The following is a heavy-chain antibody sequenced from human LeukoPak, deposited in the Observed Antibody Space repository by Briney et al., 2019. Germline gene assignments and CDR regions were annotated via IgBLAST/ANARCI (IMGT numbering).Heavy chain of an antibody. CDR1: GFTFSSYS. D-gene: IGHD3-16*02. V-gene: IGHV3-48*01. CDR3: ARESDYDYVWGSYRYQGMDV. Sequence: GGSLRLSCAASGFTFSSYSMNWVRQAPGKGLEWVSYVSSSSSTIYYADSVKGRFTISRDNAKNSLYLQMNSLRAEDTAVYYCARESDYDYVWGSYRYQGMDVWGQGTTVTVSS. CDR2: VSSSSSTI. J-gene: IGHJ6*02.